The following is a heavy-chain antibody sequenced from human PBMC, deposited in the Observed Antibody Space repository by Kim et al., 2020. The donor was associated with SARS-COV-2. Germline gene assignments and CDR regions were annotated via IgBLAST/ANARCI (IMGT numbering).Heavy chain of an antibody. CDR1: GFTFSSYS. D-gene: IGHD6-19*01. CDR3: ASGGYSSGWYGVY. CDR2: ISSSSSYI. Sequence: GSLRLSCAASGFTFSSYSMNWVRQAPGKGLEWVSSISSSSSYIYYADSVKGRFTISRDNAKNSLYLQMNSLRAEDTAVYYCASGGYSSGWYGVYWGQGTLVTVSS. V-gene: IGHV3-21*04. J-gene: IGHJ4*02.